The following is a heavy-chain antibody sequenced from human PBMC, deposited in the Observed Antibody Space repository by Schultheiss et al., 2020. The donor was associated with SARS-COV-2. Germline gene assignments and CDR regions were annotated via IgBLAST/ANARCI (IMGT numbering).Heavy chain of an antibody. V-gene: IGHV1-2*02. CDR3: ARGYYDSSGYSIPY. Sequence: ASVKVSCKASGYTFTGYYMHWVRQAPGQGLEWMGWINPNSGGTNYAQKFQGRVTMTRDTSISTAYMELSRLRSDDTAVYYCARGYYDSSGYSIPYWGQGTLVTVSS. J-gene: IGHJ4*02. CDR2: INPNSGGT. D-gene: IGHD3-22*01. CDR1: GYTFTGYY.